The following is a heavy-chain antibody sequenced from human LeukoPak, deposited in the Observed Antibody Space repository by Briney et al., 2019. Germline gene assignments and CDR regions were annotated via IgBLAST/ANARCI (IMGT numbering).Heavy chain of an antibody. CDR1: GYTFTRYY. Sequence: ASVTVSCKASGYTFTRYYIHWVRQAPGQGLEWMGIINPSGGGTTYSQTFQDRVTMTSDTSTTTVYMELSSLRSADTALYYCARETDIAVAANYFDYWGQGTLVAVPS. V-gene: IGHV1-46*01. D-gene: IGHD6-19*01. J-gene: IGHJ4*02. CDR2: INPSGGGT. CDR3: ARETDIAVAANYFDY.